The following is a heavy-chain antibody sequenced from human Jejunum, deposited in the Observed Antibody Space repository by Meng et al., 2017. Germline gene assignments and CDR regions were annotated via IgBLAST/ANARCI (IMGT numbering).Heavy chain of an antibody. CDR2: ISGSGTST. D-gene: IGHD2-15*01. Sequence: GESLKISCAASGFTFSSYAMSWVLQAPGKGLEWVSAISGSGTSTYYAGSVKGRFTISRDNSKNTLFLQINSLRAEDTAVYYCAKGDRIVVVVGATAFDYWGQGTLVTVSS. V-gene: IGHV3-23*01. J-gene: IGHJ4*02. CDR1: GFTFSSYA. CDR3: AKGDRIVVVVGATAFDY.